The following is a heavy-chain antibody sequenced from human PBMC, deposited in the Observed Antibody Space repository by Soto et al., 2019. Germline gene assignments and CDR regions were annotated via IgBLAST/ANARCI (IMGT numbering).Heavy chain of an antibody. D-gene: IGHD4-17*01. Sequence: QVQLVQSGAEVKKPGASVKVSCKASGYTFTSYDINWVRQATGQGLEWMGWMNPNSGNTGYAQKFHGRVTMTRNTSISTAYMELSSLRSEDTAVYYCARWADYGDPNAFDIWGQGTMVTVSS. J-gene: IGHJ3*02. CDR1: GYTFTSYD. V-gene: IGHV1-8*01. CDR2: MNPNSGNT. CDR3: ARWADYGDPNAFDI.